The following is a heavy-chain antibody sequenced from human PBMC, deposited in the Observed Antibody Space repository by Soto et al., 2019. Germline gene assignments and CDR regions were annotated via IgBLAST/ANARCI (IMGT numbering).Heavy chain of an antibody. D-gene: IGHD3-10*01. J-gene: IGHJ4*01. V-gene: IGHV3-7*01. CDR1: GVSCGSCW. CDR3: ARDSGDGSEASVNHYLDY. Sequence: VGSRSLGCAACGVSCGSCWMSWVSQAPGKGVEWLATIKMDASEKKSVDSVNGRCTMARDNATNSLYLQMDSLRAEDTAVYYCARDSGDGSEASVNHYLDYRGHG. CDR2: IKMDASEK.